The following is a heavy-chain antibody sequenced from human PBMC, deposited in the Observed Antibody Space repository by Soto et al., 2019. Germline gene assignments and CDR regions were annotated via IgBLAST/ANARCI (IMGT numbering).Heavy chain of an antibody. CDR2: ISSSSSTI. CDR3: AREDFGDYSGLYYYGMDV. CDR1: RFTFSSYS. Sequence: GSLRLSCAASRFTFSSYSMNWVRQAPGKGLEWVSYISSSSSTIYYADSVKGRFTISRDNAKNSLYLQMNSLRDEDTAVYYCAREDFGDYSGLYYYGMDVWGPGTTVPVSS. V-gene: IGHV3-48*02. D-gene: IGHD4-17*01. J-gene: IGHJ6*02.